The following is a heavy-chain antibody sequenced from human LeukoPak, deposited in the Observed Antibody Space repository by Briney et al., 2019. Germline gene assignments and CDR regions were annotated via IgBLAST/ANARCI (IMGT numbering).Heavy chain of an antibody. Sequence: ASVKVSCKVSGYTFKTYSFTWVRQAPGQGLEWMGRISAYNGDTNYAQKFRGRVALTADTFTSTGYMELTSLRSDDTAVYYCAFRGVIPNYFDYWGQGSLVTVPS. V-gene: IGHV1-18*01. CDR3: AFRGVIPNYFDY. CDR1: GYTFKTYS. CDR2: ISAYNGDT. J-gene: IGHJ4*02. D-gene: IGHD3-10*01.